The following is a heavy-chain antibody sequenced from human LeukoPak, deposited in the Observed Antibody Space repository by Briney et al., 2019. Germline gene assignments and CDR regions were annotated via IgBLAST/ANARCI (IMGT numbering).Heavy chain of an antibody. D-gene: IGHD3-16*01. Sequence: PSETLSLTCTVSGGSVRSNNWSWIRQPPGKGLEWIGYNYNNGNTNYNPSVKGRVTFSVDTSRNQLSLSLSSVTAADTAVYYCASLWGSRNSFDFWGQGTLVTVSS. CDR3: ASLWGSRNSFDF. J-gene: IGHJ4*02. V-gene: IGHV4-59*02. CDR1: GGSVRSNN. CDR2: NYNNGNT.